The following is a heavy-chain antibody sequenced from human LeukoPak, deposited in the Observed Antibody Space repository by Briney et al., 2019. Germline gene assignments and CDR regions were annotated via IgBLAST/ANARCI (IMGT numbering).Heavy chain of an antibody. Sequence: PGGSLRLSCAASGFTFSSYGMHWVRQAPGKGLEWVAFIRYDGSNKYYADSVKGRFTISRDNSKNTLYVQMNSLRAADTAVYYCALGLRYCSSTSCYPYAFDIWGQGTMVTVSS. CDR2: IRYDGSNK. CDR1: GFTFSSYG. V-gene: IGHV3-30*02. J-gene: IGHJ3*02. CDR3: ALGLRYCSSTSCYPYAFDI. D-gene: IGHD2-2*01.